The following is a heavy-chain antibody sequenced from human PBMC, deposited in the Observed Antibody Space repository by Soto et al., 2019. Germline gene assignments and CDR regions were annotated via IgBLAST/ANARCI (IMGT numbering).Heavy chain of an antibody. D-gene: IGHD2-15*01. CDR3: AKGGGSSITDGEIDY. Sequence: EVQLLESGGGLVQPGGSLRLSCAASGFTFSSCVMNWVRQAPGKGLEWVSGISANGDSVYYADSVKGRFTISRDNSKNTLSWQVSSLRADDTAIDYCAKGGGSSITDGEIDYWGEGALVSVAS. CDR1: GFTFSSCV. CDR2: ISANGDSV. J-gene: IGHJ4*02. V-gene: IGHV3-23*01.